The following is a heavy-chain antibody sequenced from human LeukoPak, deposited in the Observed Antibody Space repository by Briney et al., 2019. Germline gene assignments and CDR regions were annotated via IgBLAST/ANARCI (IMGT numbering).Heavy chain of an antibody. J-gene: IGHJ4*02. CDR3: ATDWGIYGGSYYLDY. CDR2: ISYDGSNK. CDR1: GFTFSSYG. V-gene: IGHV3-30*03. Sequence: PGGSLRLSCAASGFTFSSYGMHWVRQAPGKGLEWVAVISYDGSNKYYADSVKGRFTISRDNSKNTLYLQMNSLRAEDTAVYYCATDWGIYGGSYYLDYWGQGTLVTVSS. D-gene: IGHD1-26*01.